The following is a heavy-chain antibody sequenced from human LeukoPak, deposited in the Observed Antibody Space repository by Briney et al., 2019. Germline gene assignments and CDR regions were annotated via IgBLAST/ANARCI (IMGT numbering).Heavy chain of an antibody. CDR1: GYTFTSYR. D-gene: IGHD1/OR15-1a*01. CDR2: ISAYSGNT. J-gene: IGHJ5*02. Sequence: EASVKVSCKASGYTFTSYRITWVRQAPGQGLEWMGWISAYSGNTIYTQKFQGRLTMTTDTSTTTAYMELRSLRSDDTAVYYCARLELEQRSWFDPWGHGTLVTVSS. CDR3: ARLELEQRSWFDP. V-gene: IGHV1-18*01.